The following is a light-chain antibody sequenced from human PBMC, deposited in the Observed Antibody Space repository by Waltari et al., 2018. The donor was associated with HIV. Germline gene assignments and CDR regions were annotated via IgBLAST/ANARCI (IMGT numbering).Light chain of an antibody. CDR3: QQYNSYSWT. V-gene: IGKV1-5*03. CDR2: KAS. CDR1: QTISSW. J-gene: IGKJ1*01. Sequence: DIQMTQSPSTLSASVGDRVTITCRASQTISSWLAWYQQKPGKAPNLLIYKASSLETGVPSRWGCSGSGTEFTLTISILQPDDFATYYCQQYNSYSWTFGQGTKVEIK.